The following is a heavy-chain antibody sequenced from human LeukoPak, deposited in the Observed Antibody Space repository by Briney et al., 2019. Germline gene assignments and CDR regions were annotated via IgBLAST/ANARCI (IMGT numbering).Heavy chain of an antibody. CDR1: GFTFSSYG. CDR3: AKDLCSSTSCYIYYYYGMDV. V-gene: IGHV3-30*18. CDR2: ISYDGSNK. D-gene: IGHD2-2*01. Sequence: GGSLRLSCAASGFTFSSYGMHWVRQAPGKGLEWVAVISYDGSNKYYADSVKGRFTISRDNSKNTLYLQVNSLRAEDTAVYYCAKDLCSSTSCYIYYYYGMDVWGQGTTVTVSS. J-gene: IGHJ6*02.